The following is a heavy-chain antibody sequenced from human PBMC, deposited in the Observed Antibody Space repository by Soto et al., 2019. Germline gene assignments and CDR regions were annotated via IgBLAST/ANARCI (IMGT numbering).Heavy chain of an antibody. V-gene: IGHV3-21*01. CDR2: ISIGSSYI. D-gene: IGHD2-2*01. CDR1: GFTFSSYS. J-gene: IGHJ4*02. Sequence: GGSLRLSCAASGFTFSSYSMNWVRQAPGKGLEWVSSISIGSSYIYYADSVKGRFTISRDNAKNSLYLQMNSLRAEDTAVYYCARGATPEDIVVVRPDYWGQGTLVTVSS. CDR3: ARGATPEDIVVVRPDY.